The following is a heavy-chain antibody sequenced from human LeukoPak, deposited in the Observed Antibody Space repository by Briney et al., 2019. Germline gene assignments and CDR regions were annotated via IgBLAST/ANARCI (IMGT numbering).Heavy chain of an antibody. D-gene: IGHD4-23*01. CDR3: ARTAGGNSYFYYMDV. V-gene: IGHV2-70*11. CDR2: IDWDDDK. CDR1: GFSLSTSGMC. Sequence: SGPTLANPTQTLTLTCTFSGFSLSTSGMCVSWIRQPPGKALEWLARIDWDDDKYYSTYLKTRLTISKDTSKNQVVLTMTNVNPEDTATYYCARTAGGNSYFYYMDVWGKGTTVTVSS. J-gene: IGHJ6*03.